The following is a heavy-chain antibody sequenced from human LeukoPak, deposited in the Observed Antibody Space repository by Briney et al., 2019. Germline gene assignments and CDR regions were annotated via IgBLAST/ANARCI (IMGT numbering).Heavy chain of an antibody. J-gene: IGHJ3*02. Sequence: KPPETLSLTCTVSGGSISSYHWNWIRQPPGKGLEWIGYIYYSGSTYYNPSLKSRVTISVDTSKNQFSLKLSSVTAADTAVYYCAKIAVAGHDAFDIWGQGTMVTVSS. CDR3: AKIAVAGHDAFDI. CDR2: IYYSGST. CDR1: GGSISSYH. V-gene: IGHV4-59*06. D-gene: IGHD6-19*01.